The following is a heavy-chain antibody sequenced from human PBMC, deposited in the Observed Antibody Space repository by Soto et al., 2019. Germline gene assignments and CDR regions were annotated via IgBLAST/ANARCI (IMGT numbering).Heavy chain of an antibody. CDR1: GFTFSNYW. V-gene: IGHV3-74*03. J-gene: IGHJ4*02. D-gene: IGHD6-19*01. CDR2: INSDGSST. Sequence: GGSLRLSCAASGFTFSNYWMHWVRQAPGKGLVWVSRINSDGSSTMYADSVKGRFTIFRDNAKNTLYLQMNSLRAEDTAVYYCARDPAPIGWYDYWGQGMLVTVSS. CDR3: ARDPAPIGWYDY.